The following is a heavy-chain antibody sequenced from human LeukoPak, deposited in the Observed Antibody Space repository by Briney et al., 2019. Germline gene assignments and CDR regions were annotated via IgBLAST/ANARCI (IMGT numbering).Heavy chain of an antibody. CDR2: ISYDGSNK. V-gene: IGHV3-30-3*01. J-gene: IGHJ5*02. Sequence: GRSLRLSCAASGFTFSSYAMHWVRQAPGKGLEWVAVISYDGSNKYYADSVKGRFTISRDNSKNTLYLQMNSLRADDTAVYYCARRGFVGSTRWSWFDPWGQGTLVTVSS. D-gene: IGHD1-26*01. CDR1: GFTFSSYA. CDR3: ARRGFVGSTRWSWFDP.